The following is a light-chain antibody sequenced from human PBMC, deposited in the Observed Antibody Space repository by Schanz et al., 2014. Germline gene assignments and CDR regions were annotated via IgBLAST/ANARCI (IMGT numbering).Light chain of an antibody. J-gene: IGLJ1*01. CDR3: QSYDSSTL. Sequence: QSVLTQPASVSGSPGQSITISCTGTSSDVGGYNHVSWYQQHPGKAPKLMIYDVTNRPSGVSNRFSGSKSGNTASLTISGLLAEDEADYYCQSYDSSTLFGPGTKLTVL. CDR2: DVT. V-gene: IGLV2-14*01. CDR1: SSDVGGYNH.